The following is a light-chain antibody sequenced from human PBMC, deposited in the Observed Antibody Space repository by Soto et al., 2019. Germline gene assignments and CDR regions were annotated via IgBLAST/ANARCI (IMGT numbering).Light chain of an antibody. V-gene: IGLV2-11*01. J-gene: IGLJ1*01. Sequence: QSVLTQPRSVSGSPGQSVTISCTGTSSDVGGYNYVSWYQQHPGKAPKVMIYDVSDRPSGVPDRFSGSKSGNTASLTLSGLQAEDEADYYCCSYAGSPRYVFGTGTKLTVL. CDR1: SSDVGGYNY. CDR2: DVS. CDR3: CSYAGSPRYV.